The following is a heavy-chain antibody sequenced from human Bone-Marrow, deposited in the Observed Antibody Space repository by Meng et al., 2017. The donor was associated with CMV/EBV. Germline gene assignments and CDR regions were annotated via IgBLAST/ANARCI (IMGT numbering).Heavy chain of an antibody. D-gene: IGHD6-6*01. CDR2: IYYSGST. V-gene: IGHV4-39*07. CDR3: ARGHTSSSNNLFFDL. CDR1: GGSISSSSYY. Sequence: SETLSLTRTVSGGSISSSSYYWGWIRQPPGKGLEWIGSIYYSGSTYYNPSLKSRVTISVDTSKNQFSLRLNSVTAAYTAVYYCARGHTSSSNNLFFDLWGRGTLVTVSS. J-gene: IGHJ2*01.